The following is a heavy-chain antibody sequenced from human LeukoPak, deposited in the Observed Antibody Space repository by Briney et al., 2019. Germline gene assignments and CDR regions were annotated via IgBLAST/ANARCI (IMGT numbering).Heavy chain of an antibody. CDR1: GGSISSGSYY. D-gene: IGHD1-26*01. V-gene: IGHV4-61*02. CDR2: IYTSGST. J-gene: IGHJ6*03. CDR3: ARVEGSGTSYYYYYYMDV. Sequence: SETLPLTCTVSGGSISSGSYYWSWIRQPGGKGLEWIGRIYTSGSTNYNPSLKSRVTISVDTSKNQFSLKLSSVTAADTAVYYCARVEGSGTSYYYYYYMDVWGKGTTVTVSS.